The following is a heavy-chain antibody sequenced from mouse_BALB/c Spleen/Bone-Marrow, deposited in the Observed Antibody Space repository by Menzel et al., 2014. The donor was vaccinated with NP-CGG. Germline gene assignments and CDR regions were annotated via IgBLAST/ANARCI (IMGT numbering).Heavy chain of an antibody. V-gene: IGHV5-6-4*01. D-gene: IGHD2-1*01. CDR1: GFTFSSYT. J-gene: IGHJ4*01. CDR3: TRDGKGNYDYAMDY. CDR2: ISSGGSYT. Sequence: EVHLVESGGGLVKPGGSLKLSCAASGFTFSSYTMSWVRQTPEKRLEWVATISSGGSYTYYPDSVKGRFTISRDNAKXTLYLQMSSLKSEDTAMYYCTRDGKGNYDYAMDYWGQGTSVTVSS.